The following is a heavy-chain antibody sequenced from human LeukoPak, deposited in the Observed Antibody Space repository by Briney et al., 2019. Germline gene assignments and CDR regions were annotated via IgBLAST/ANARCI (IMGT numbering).Heavy chain of an antibody. CDR1: GGSISSSSYY. CDR2: IYYSGST. CDR3: ARTMDSGSYYTFDI. J-gene: IGHJ3*02. V-gene: IGHV4-39*01. D-gene: IGHD1-26*01. Sequence: PSETLSLTCTVSGGSISSSSYYWGWIRQPPGKGLEWIGSIYYSGSTYYNPSLKSRVTISVDTSKNQFSLKLSSATAADTAVYFCARTMDSGSYYTFDIWGQGTMVTVSS.